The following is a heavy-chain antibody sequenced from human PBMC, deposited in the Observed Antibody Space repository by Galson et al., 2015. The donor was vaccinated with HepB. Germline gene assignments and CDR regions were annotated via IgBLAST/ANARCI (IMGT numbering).Heavy chain of an antibody. CDR1: GYTFTSYY. D-gene: IGHD2-2*01. Sequence: SCKASGYTFTSYYMPWVRQAPGQGLEWMGIINPSGGSTSYAQKFQGRVTMTRDTSTSTVYMELSSLRSEDTAVYYCAREGIGKYCSSTSCSIHPTNDYWGQGTLVTVSS. V-gene: IGHV1-46*01. CDR2: INPSGGST. J-gene: IGHJ4*02. CDR3: AREGIGKYCSSTSCSIHPTNDY.